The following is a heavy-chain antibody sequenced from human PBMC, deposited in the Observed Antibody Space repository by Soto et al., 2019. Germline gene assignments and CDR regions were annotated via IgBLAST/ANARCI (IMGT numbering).Heavy chain of an antibody. CDR1: GGSLSGYQ. CDR2: INDSGNI. D-gene: IGHD3-10*01. Sequence: QVQLQQWGARLLKPSETLSLTCAVYGGSLSGYQWTWIRQTPGKGLEWIGEINDSGNINYNPSLKSRVTILLDTPRKQISLKLSSVTAADSAVYYCARGLILWFGELSRRGGYYYYMDVWGKGTTVTVSS. J-gene: IGHJ6*03. CDR3: ARGLILWFGELSRRGGYYYYMDV. V-gene: IGHV4-34*01.